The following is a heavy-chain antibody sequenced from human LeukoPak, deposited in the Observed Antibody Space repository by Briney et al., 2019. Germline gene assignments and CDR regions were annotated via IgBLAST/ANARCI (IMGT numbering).Heavy chain of an antibody. V-gene: IGHV3-30*04. CDR2: ISYDGSNK. J-gene: IGHJ4*02. CDR3: ARPEGGEDFWSGYYTGYFDY. Sequence: CLSLSCAASGFTFSSYAIHWVRQAPGKGLEWGAVISYDGSNKYYADPVKGRFTISRDNSKNTLYLQMNSVRAEDKAVYSCARPEGGEDFWSGYYTGYFDYWGQGTLVTVSS. CDR1: GFTFSSYA. D-gene: IGHD3-3*01.